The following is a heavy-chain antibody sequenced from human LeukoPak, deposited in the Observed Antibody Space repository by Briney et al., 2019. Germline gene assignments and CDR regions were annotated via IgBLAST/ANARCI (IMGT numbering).Heavy chain of an antibody. J-gene: IGHJ6*02. D-gene: IGHD2-15*01. V-gene: IGHV4-59*01. CDR3: ARDDSSEGYCSGGSCYLYYGMDV. Sequence: SETLSLTCTVSGGSISSYYWSWIRQPPGQGLEWIGYIYDSGSTNYNPSLKSRVTISVDTSKNQFSLKLSSVTAADTAVYYCARDDSSEGYCSGGSCYLYYGMDVWGQGTTVTVSS. CDR2: IYDSGST. CDR1: GGSISSYY.